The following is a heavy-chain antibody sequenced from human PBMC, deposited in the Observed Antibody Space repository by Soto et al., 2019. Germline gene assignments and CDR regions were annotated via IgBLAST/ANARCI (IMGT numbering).Heavy chain of an antibody. CDR3: ARDLHYYDSSGYYPGSMDY. D-gene: IGHD3-22*01. J-gene: IGHJ4*02. Sequence: QVQLVQSGAEVKKPGASVKVSCKASGYTFTSYGISWVRQAPGQGLEWMGWISAYNGNTNYAQKLQGRVTMTTDTPTSTAYMELRSLRSDDTAVYYCARDLHYYDSSGYYPGSMDYWGQGTLVTVSS. CDR1: GYTFTSYG. CDR2: ISAYNGNT. V-gene: IGHV1-18*01.